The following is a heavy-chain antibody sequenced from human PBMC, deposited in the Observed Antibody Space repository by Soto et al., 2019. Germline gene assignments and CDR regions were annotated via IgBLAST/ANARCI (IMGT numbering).Heavy chain of an antibody. Sequence: ASVKVSCKASGGTFSSYTISWVRQAPGQGLEWMGRIIPILGIANYAQKFQGRVTITADKSTSTAYMELSSLRSEETAVYYCARDGDSAADGRGYSYEGSWFDPWGQGTLVTVSS. J-gene: IGHJ5*02. CDR3: ARDGDSAADGRGYSYEGSWFDP. CDR1: GGTFSSYT. D-gene: IGHD5-18*01. V-gene: IGHV1-69*04. CDR2: IIPILGIA.